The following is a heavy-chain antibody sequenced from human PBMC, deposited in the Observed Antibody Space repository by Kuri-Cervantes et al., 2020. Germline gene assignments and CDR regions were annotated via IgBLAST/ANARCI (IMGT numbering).Heavy chain of an antibody. CDR1: GGSLSDDY. CDR2: IYYSGST. V-gene: IGHV4-59*01. Sequence: SETLSLTCAVYGGSLSDDYWSWIRQPPGKGLEWIGYIYYSGSTNYNPSLKSRVTISVDTSKNQFSLKLSSVTAADTAVYYCAREGLEHGAWFGELFGIDYWGQGTLVTVSS. J-gene: IGHJ4*02. D-gene: IGHD3-10*01. CDR3: AREGLEHGAWFGELFGIDY.